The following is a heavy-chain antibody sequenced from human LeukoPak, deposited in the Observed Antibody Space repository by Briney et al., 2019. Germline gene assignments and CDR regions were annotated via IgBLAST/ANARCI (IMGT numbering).Heavy chain of an antibody. Sequence: PGGALSLSCAASGFRFSDYWMSWVRQAPGKGLEWVANIKKDGSEKYSVDSVKGRFTISRDNAKNSLYLQMNSLRVEDTAVYYCARGGGHYEDFDYWGQGTLVTVSS. J-gene: IGHJ4*02. CDR3: ARGGGHYEDFDY. D-gene: IGHD3-16*01. V-gene: IGHV3-7*01. CDR2: IKKDGSEK. CDR1: GFRFSDYW.